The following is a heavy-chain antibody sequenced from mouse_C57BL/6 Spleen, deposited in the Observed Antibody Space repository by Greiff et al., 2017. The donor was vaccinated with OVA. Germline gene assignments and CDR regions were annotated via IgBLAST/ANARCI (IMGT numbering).Heavy chain of an antibody. CDR3: ARWVGRGDYFDY. V-gene: IGHV1-76*01. Sequence: QVQLQQSGAELVRPGASVKLSCKASGYTFTDYYINWVKQRPGQGLEWIARIYPGSGNTYYNEKFKGKATLTAEKSSSTAYMQLSSLTSEDSAVNFGARWVGRGDYFDYWGQGTTLTVSS. D-gene: IGHD1-1*02. CDR2: IYPGSGNT. J-gene: IGHJ2*01. CDR1: GYTFTDYY.